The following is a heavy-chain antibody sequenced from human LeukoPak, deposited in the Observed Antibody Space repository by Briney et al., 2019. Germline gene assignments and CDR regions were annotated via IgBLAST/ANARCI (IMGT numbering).Heavy chain of an antibody. Sequence: PSETLSLTCAVYGGSFSGYYWSWIRQPPGKGLEWIGEINHSGSTNYNPSLKSRVTISVDTSKNQFSLKLSSVTAADTAVYYCAGYHYYDSSGYFDYWGQGTLVTVSS. D-gene: IGHD3-22*01. CDR1: GGSFSGYY. CDR2: INHSGST. J-gene: IGHJ4*02. V-gene: IGHV4-34*01. CDR3: AGYHYYDSSGYFDY.